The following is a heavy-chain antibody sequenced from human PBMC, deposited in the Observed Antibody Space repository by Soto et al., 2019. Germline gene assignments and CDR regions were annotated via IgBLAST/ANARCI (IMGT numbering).Heavy chain of an antibody. J-gene: IGHJ5*02. Sequence: SETLSLTCTVSGDSITDYYWSWIRQPPGKDLEWIGYIYYSGSAYYNPSLKSRVTISVDTSKNQFSLKMTSVTTADTAVYYCARGCRNWFDPWGQGTLVTVSS. CDR2: IYYSGSA. V-gene: IGHV4-59*01. CDR1: GDSITDYY. CDR3: ARGCRNWFDP.